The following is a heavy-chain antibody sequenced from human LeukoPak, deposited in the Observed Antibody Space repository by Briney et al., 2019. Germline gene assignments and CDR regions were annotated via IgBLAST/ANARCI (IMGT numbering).Heavy chain of an antibody. CDR1: GFTFSIRG. J-gene: IGHJ1*01. V-gene: IGHV3-30*02. Sequence: PGGSLRLSCAASGFTFSIRGFHWVRQAPGKGLEWVAFISNDKKSIYYADSVKGRFTISRDNSRSTLYLQLNSLRAEDTAVYYCARGLSRREYFDHWGQGTLVTV. CDR3: ARGLSRREYFDH. D-gene: IGHD2-2*01. CDR2: ISNDKKSI.